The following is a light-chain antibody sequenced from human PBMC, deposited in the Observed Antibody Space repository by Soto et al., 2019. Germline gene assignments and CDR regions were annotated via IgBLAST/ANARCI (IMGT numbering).Light chain of an antibody. CDR1: SSDVGVHNF. J-gene: IGLJ3*02. Sequence: QSVLTQPASVSGSPGQSISISCTGSSSDVGVHNFVSWYQHHPGKAPKVLIYGVTNRPSGVSNRFSGSKSGNTASLTISGRQAEDEADYYCCSYTTAYTGVFGGGTKVTVL. CDR2: GVT. V-gene: IGLV2-14*01. CDR3: CSYTTAYTGV.